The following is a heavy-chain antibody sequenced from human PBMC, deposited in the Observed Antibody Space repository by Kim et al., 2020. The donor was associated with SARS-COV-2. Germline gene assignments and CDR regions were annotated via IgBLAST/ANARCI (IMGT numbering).Heavy chain of an antibody. J-gene: IGHJ3*01. Sequence: GGSLRLSCAASGFGFNDYAIHWVRQGPGKGLEWVSYISGKARFRESADSVRGRFTISSDRAKGSVYMEMNSLRPEDTALYYCVKESQIDITGQSHVLEVWGRGPMVPVSS. CDR3: VKESQIDITGQSHVLEV. V-gene: IGHV3-9*01. CDR2: ISGKARFR. D-gene: IGHD1-20*01. CDR1: GFGFNDYA.